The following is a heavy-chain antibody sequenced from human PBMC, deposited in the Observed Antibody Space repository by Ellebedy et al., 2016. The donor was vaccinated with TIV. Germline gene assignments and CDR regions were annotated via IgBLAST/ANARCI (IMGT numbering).Heavy chain of an antibody. CDR3: AKDSIAVTGSGGYFDY. Sequence: GGSLRLSCAASGFTFDDYAMHWVRQATGKGLEWVSGISWNSGSIGYADSVKGRFTISRDNAKNSLYLQMNSLRAEDTALYYCAKDSIAVTGSGGYFDYWGQGTLVTVSS. J-gene: IGHJ4*02. D-gene: IGHD6-19*01. CDR1: GFTFDDYA. V-gene: IGHV3-9*01. CDR2: ISWNSGSI.